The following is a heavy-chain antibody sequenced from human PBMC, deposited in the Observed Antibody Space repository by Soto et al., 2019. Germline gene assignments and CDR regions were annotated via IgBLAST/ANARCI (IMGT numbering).Heavy chain of an antibody. CDR3: ARDPPGIGIEY. Sequence: EVQLVESGGGLVQPGGSLRLSCAASGFTFSSHWMHWVRQAPGKGLVWVSRISPDGSSVSYGDSVKGRFTISRDNAQNRLYLHMNSLRPEGTAVYYCARDPPGIGIEYWGQGTLVTVSS. CDR1: GFTFSSHW. D-gene: IGHD1-1*01. J-gene: IGHJ4*02. V-gene: IGHV3-74*01. CDR2: ISPDGSSV.